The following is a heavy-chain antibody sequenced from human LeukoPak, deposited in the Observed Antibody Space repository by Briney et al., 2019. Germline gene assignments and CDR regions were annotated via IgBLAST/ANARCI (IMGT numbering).Heavy chain of an antibody. J-gene: IGHJ4*02. CDR3: ARVWFGDFSFDY. V-gene: IGHV1-46*01. Sequence: ASVKVSCKASGYTFTSYYMHWVRQAPGQGLEWMGIINPSGGSTSYAQKFQGRVTMTRDTSTSTVYMELSGLRSEDTAVYYCARVWFGDFSFDYWGQGTLVTVSS. CDR2: INPSGGST. D-gene: IGHD3-10*01. CDR1: GYTFTSYY.